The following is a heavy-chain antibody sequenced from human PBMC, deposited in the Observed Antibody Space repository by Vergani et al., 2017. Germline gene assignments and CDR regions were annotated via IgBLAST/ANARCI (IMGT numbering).Heavy chain of an antibody. J-gene: IGHJ5*02. CDR2: INHSGST. CDR3: ARELYNWFDP. D-gene: IGHD4-23*01. CDR1: GGSFSGYY. Sequence: QVQLQQWGAGLLKPSETLSLTCAVYGGSFSGYYWSWIRQPPGKGLEWIGEINHSGSTNYNPSLKSRVTISVDTSKNQFSLELSSVTAADTAVYYCARELYNWFDPWGQGTLVTVSS. V-gene: IGHV4-34*01.